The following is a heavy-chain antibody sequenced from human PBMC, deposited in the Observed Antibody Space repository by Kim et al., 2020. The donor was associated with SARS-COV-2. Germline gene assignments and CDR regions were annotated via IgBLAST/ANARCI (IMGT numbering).Heavy chain of an antibody. V-gene: IGHV1-18*04. D-gene: IGHD4-17*01. CDR3: ARDEARPYGEDYYYGMDV. Sequence: ASVKVSCKASGYTFTSYGISWVRQAPGQGLEWMGWISAYNGNTNYAQKLQGRVTMTTDTSTNTAYMELRSLRSDDTAVYYCARDEARPYGEDYYYGMDVWGQGTTVTVSS. CDR1: GYTFTSYG. J-gene: IGHJ6*02. CDR2: ISAYNGNT.